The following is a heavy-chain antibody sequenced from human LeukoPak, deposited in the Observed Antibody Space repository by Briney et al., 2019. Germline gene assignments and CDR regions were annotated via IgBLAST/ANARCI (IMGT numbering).Heavy chain of an antibody. CDR2: IYYSAST. CDR1: GGSNSGYY. J-gene: IGHJ4*02. Sequence: SETLSLTCSVSGGSNSGYYWSWIRQPPGKALERIGYIYYSASTNYNPSLKSRVSISLHTSRTQFSLKVYTVTAADTAVYYCARQPYDSGAYEWGQGTQVTVSA. CDR3: ARQPYDSGAYE. D-gene: IGHD4/OR15-4a*01. V-gene: IGHV4-59*08.